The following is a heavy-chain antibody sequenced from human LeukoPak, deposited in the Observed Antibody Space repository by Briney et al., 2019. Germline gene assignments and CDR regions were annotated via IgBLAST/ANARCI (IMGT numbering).Heavy chain of an antibody. CDR1: AYSFITYW. CDR2: TNPCGSHT. CDR3: ARRRKTAMVPDACHI. D-gene: IGHD5-18*01. J-gene: IGHJ3*02. V-gene: IGHV5-51*01. Sequence: EDLLIPCYGSAYSFITYWIGWVRQQPGKGVEWMGVTNPCGSHTRYNPSFQGQVTSSADKDINPAYLQWSSLKASDTAMYYWARRRKTAMVPDACHIGGQGTVVTVSS.